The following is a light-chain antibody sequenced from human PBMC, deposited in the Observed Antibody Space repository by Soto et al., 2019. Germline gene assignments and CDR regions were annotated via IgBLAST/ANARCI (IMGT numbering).Light chain of an antibody. Sequence: QSALIQPASVSGSPGQSITISCTGSSSDVGSYNLVSWYQQLPGEAPKLMIYEGSKRPSGVSNRFSGSKSGNTASLTISGLQAEDEADYYCCSFERSITLVFGGGTKLTVL. CDR2: EGS. CDR1: SSDVGSYNL. CDR3: CSFERSITLV. V-gene: IGLV2-23*01. J-gene: IGLJ2*01.